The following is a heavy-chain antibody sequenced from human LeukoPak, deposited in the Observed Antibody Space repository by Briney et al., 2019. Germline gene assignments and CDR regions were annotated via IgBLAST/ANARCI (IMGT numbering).Heavy chain of an antibody. D-gene: IGHD2-15*01. CDR3: SSDTRYCSGGSCYLLASMDV. V-gene: IGHV1-69*13. CDR2: IIPIFGTA. Sequence: SVKVSCKASGGTFSSYAISCVRQAAGQGLEWMGGIIPIFGTANYAQKFQGRVTITADESTSTAYMELSSLRSEDTAVYYCSSDTRYCSGGSCYLLASMDVWGQGTTVTVSS. J-gene: IGHJ6*02. CDR1: GGTFSSYA.